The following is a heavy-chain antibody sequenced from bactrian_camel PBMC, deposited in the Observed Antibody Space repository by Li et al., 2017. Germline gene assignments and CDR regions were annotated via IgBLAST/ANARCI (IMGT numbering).Heavy chain of an antibody. CDR3: VRPGENGGTFGY. J-gene: IGHJ6*01. V-gene: IGHV3S40*01. CDR1: GFTFSTYD. D-gene: IGHD6*01. CDR2: INSGGGST. Sequence: VQLVESGGGLVQPGGSLRLSCVASGFTFSTYDMSWVRQAPGKGLEWVSEINSGGGSTYYADSVKGRFTISRDNAKITLYLQMNSLKTEDTAVYYCVRPGENGGTFGYWGQGTQVTVS.